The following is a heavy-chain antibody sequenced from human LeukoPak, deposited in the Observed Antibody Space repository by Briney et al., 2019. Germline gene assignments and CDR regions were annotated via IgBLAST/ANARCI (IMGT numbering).Heavy chain of an antibody. Sequence: VASVTVSCKASGGTFSSYAISWVRQAPGQGLEWMGGIIPIFGTANYAQKFQGRVTITADKSTSTAYMELSSLRSEDTAVYYCARALSDFWSGYYYYYYMDVWGKGTTVTVSS. J-gene: IGHJ6*03. D-gene: IGHD3-3*01. CDR2: IIPIFGTA. V-gene: IGHV1-69*06. CDR3: ARALSDFWSGYYYYYYMDV. CDR1: GGTFSSYA.